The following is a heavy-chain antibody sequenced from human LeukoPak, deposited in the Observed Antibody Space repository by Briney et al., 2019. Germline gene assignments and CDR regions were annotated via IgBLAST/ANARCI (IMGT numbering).Heavy chain of an antibody. CDR3: AERKLLWFGERGFDP. CDR1: GGSFSGYY. CDR2: INHSGST. V-gene: IGHV4-34*01. Sequence: SETLSLTCAVYGGSFSGYYWSWIRQPPGKGLEWIGEINHSGSTNYNPSLKSRVTISVDTSKNQFSLKLSSVTAADTAVYHCAERKLLWFGERGFDPWGQGTLVTVSS. J-gene: IGHJ5*02. D-gene: IGHD3-10*01.